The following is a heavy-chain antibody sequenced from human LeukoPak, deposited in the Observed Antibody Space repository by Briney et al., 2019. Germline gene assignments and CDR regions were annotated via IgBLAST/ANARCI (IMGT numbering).Heavy chain of an antibody. CDR2: IWYDGSNK. Sequence: GGSLRLSCAASGFTFSSYGMHWVRQAPGKGLEWVAVIWYDGSNKYYADSVKGRFTISRDNSKNTLYLQMNSLRAEDTAVYYRARDKYGGPGGFFDYWGQGTLVTVSS. CDR3: ARDKYGGPGGFFDY. V-gene: IGHV3-33*01. D-gene: IGHD4-23*01. CDR1: GFTFSSYG. J-gene: IGHJ4*02.